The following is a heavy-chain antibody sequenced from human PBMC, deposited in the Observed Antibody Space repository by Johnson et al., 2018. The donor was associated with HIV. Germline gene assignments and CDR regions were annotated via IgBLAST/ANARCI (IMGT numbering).Heavy chain of an antibody. Sequence: EVQLVESGGGLIQPEGSLRLSCAASGFTFDDYAMHWVRQAPGKGLEWVSAIGTAGDTYYPGSVKGRFTISRENAQNSLYLQMNSLTAGDTAMYYCVRVWHGSDYYRDAFDIWGQGTMVTVSS. CDR1: GFTFDDYA. V-gene: IGHV3-13*01. CDR3: VRVWHGSDYYRDAFDI. D-gene: IGHD3-22*01. CDR2: IGTAGDT. J-gene: IGHJ3*02.